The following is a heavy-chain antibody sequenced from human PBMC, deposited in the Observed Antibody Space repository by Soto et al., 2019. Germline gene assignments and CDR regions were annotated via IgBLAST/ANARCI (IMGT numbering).Heavy chain of an antibody. D-gene: IGHD3-22*01. Sequence: GGSLRLSCAASGFTFSSYAMHWVRQAPGKGLEWVAVISYDGSNKYYADSVKGRFTISRDNSKNTLYLQMNSLRAEDTAVYYCARDSDWLLLSPGYYYYGMDVWGQGTTVTVSS. CDR2: ISYDGSNK. J-gene: IGHJ6*02. V-gene: IGHV3-30-3*01. CDR1: GFTFSSYA. CDR3: ARDSDWLLLSPGYYYYGMDV.